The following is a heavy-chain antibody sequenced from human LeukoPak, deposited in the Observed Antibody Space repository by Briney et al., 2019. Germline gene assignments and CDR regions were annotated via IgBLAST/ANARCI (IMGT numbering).Heavy chain of an antibody. V-gene: IGHV1-69*13. J-gene: IGHJ6*03. CDR3: ARDRWVIAAAGRREYYYYYMDV. D-gene: IGHD6-13*01. Sequence: GASVKVSCKASGGTFSSYAISWVRQAPGQGREWMGGIIPIFGTANYAQKFQGRVTITADESTSTAYMELSSLRSEDTAVYYCARDRWVIAAAGRREYYYYYMDVWGKGTTVTISS. CDR2: IIPIFGTA. CDR1: GGTFSSYA.